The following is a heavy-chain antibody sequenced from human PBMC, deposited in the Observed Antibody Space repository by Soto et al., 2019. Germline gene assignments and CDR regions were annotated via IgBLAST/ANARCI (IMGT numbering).Heavy chain of an antibody. CDR2: INPSGGST. Sequence: GXSVKVSCNASVYTFTSYYMHWVRQAPGQGLEWMGIINPSGGSTSYAQKFQGRVTMTRDTSTSTVYMELSSLRSEDTAVYYCATYRAVAGSFDYWGQGSLVTVSS. D-gene: IGHD6-19*01. CDR1: VYTFTSYY. J-gene: IGHJ4*02. V-gene: IGHV1-46*01. CDR3: ATYRAVAGSFDY.